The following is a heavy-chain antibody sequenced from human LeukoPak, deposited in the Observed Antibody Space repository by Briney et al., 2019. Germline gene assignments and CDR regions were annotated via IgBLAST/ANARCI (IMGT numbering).Heavy chain of an antibody. D-gene: IGHD5-24*01. CDR2: FDPEDGET. CDR3: ATGQEMATITNYFDY. V-gene: IGHV1-24*01. CDR1: GYTLTELS. J-gene: IGHJ4*02. Sequence: ASVKVSCKVSGYTLTELSMHWVRQAPGKGLEWMGGFDPEDGETIYAQKFQGRVTMTEDTSTDTAYMELSSLRSEDTAVYYCATGQEMATITNYFDYWGQGTLVTVSS.